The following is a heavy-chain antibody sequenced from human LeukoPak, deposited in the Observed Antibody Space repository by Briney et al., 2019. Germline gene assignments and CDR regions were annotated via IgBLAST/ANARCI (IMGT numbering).Heavy chain of an antibody. CDR1: GFTFSSHW. V-gene: IGHV3-74*03. Sequence: PGGSLRLSCAASGFTFSSHWMLWVRQAPGKGLVWVSRINGDGSNTTYADSVKGRFTISRDNAKNTLYLQMNSLRAEDTAVYYCARRQYRSSWYYFDYWGQGTLVTVSS. J-gene: IGHJ4*02. CDR2: INGDGSNT. CDR3: ARRQYRSSWYYFDY. D-gene: IGHD6-13*01.